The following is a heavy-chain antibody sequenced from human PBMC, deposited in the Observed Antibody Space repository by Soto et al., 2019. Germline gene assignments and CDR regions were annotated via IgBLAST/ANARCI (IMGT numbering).Heavy chain of an antibody. CDR1: GGSISSGDYY. CDR2: AYYTGST. J-gene: IGHJ4*02. D-gene: IGHD3-10*01. CDR3: ARTGYYDSGRFFDY. V-gene: IGHV4-30-4*01. Sequence: SETLSLTCTVSGGSISSGDYYWSWIRQPPGKGLEWIGYAYYTGSTYYNPSLKSRLTISVDTSKNQFSLRLSSVTAADTAVYYCARTGYYDSGRFFDYWGQGTLVTVSS.